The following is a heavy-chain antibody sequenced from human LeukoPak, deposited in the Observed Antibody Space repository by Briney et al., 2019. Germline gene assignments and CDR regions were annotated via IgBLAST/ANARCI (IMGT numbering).Heavy chain of an antibody. J-gene: IGHJ4*02. V-gene: IGHV1-8*01. Sequence: ASAKVSCKASGYTFTSYDINRVRQATGQGPEWMGWMNPNSGNTGYAQKFQGRVTMTRNTPISTAYMELRSLRSEDTVVYYCATGVYTVMVVYWGQGTLVTVSS. CDR3: ATGVYTVMVVY. D-gene: IGHD5-18*01. CDR2: MNPNSGNT. CDR1: GYTFTSYD.